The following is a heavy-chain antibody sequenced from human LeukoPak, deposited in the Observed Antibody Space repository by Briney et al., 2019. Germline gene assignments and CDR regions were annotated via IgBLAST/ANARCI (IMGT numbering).Heavy chain of an antibody. CDR1: GFIFSSYA. Sequence: PGGSLRLSCAASGFIFSSYAMSGVRQAPGKGLEGVSAISGRGGSTYYADSVKGRFTISRDNSKNTLYLEVNSLRAEDTAVYYCAKDVQQWLVRDWSFDYWGQGTLVTVSS. V-gene: IGHV3-23*01. J-gene: IGHJ4*02. D-gene: IGHD6-19*01. CDR3: AKDVQQWLVRDWSFDY. CDR2: ISGRGGST.